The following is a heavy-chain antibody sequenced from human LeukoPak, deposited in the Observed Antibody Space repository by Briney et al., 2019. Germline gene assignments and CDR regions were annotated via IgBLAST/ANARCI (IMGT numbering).Heavy chain of an antibody. CDR2: INTDGSST. J-gene: IGHJ3*02. CDR3: AIAVRAFDI. V-gene: IGHV3-74*01. CDR1: GFTFSSYW. D-gene: IGHD3-10*01. Sequence: GGSLRLSCAASGFTFSSYWMHWVRQAPGKGLVWVSRINTDGSSTSYADSVKGRFTISRDNAKNTLYLQMNSLKAEDTAVYYCAIAVRAFDIWGQGTMVTVSS.